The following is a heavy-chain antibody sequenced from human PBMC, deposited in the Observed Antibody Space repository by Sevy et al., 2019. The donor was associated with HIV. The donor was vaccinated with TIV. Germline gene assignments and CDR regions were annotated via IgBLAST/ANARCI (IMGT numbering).Heavy chain of an antibody. CDR2: IYYSGST. CDR3: ARWSAVDSSGKD. D-gene: IGHD3-22*01. J-gene: IGHJ4*02. V-gene: IGHV4-30-4*01. CDR1: GGSISSGDYY. Sequence: SETLYLTCTVSGGSISSGDYYWSWIRQPPGKGLEWIGYIYYSGSTYYNPSLKSRVTISVDTSKNQFSLKLSSVTAADTAVYYCARWSAVDSSGKDWGQGTLVTVSS.